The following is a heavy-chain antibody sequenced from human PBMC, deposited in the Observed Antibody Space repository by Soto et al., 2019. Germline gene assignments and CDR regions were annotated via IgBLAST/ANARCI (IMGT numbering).Heavy chain of an antibody. CDR2: ISGSCGST. CDR1: GFTFSSYA. D-gene: IGHD6-19*01. J-gene: IGHJ4*02. Sequence: GGSLRLSCAASGFTFSSYAMSWVRQAPGKGLEWVSAISGSCGSTYYADSVKGRFTISRDNSKNTLYLQMNSLRAEDTAVYYCAKIGRFSGWYFDYWGQGTLVTVSS. V-gene: IGHV3-23*01. CDR3: AKIGRFSGWYFDY.